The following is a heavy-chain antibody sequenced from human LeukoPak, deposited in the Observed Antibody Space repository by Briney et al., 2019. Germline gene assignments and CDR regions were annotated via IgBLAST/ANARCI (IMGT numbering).Heavy chain of an antibody. Sequence: ASVKVSCKASGYTFTGYYMHWVRQAPGQGLEWMGWINPNSGGTNYAQKFQGRVTITRDTSISTAYMELSRLRSDDTAVYYCARDITIFGVVTILGYYYYGMDVWGQGTTVTVSS. D-gene: IGHD3-3*01. CDR1: GYTFTGYY. J-gene: IGHJ6*02. CDR2: INPNSGGT. V-gene: IGHV1-2*02. CDR3: ARDITIFGVVTILGYYYYGMDV.